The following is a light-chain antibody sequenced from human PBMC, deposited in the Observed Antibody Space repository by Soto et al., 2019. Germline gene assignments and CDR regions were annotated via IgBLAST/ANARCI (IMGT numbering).Light chain of an antibody. J-gene: IGKJ1*01. V-gene: IGKV1-17*03. CDR3: LQHNSYPWT. Sequence: IQMTQSPSSMSAAVGDRATIPFRSSQGISNYLAWFQQEPGKVPKRLIYAASSLQSGVPSRFSGTGSGTEFTLTISSLQHEDFATYYCLQHNSYPWTFGQGTKVDIK. CDR1: QGISNY. CDR2: AAS.